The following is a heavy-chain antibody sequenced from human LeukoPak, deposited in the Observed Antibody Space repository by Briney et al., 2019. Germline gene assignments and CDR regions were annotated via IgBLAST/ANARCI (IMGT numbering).Heavy chain of an antibody. D-gene: IGHD3-22*01. CDR1: GFTFSSYS. CDR3: ARELRITMIVTRVGAFDI. CDR2: ISSSSSYI. V-gene: IGHV3-21*01. Sequence: GGSLRLSCAASGFTFSSYSMNWVRQSPGKGLEWVSSISSSSSYIYYADSVKGRFTISRDNAKNSLYVQMKRLRAEDKAVYYCARELRITMIVTRVGAFDIWGQGTMVTVSS. J-gene: IGHJ3*02.